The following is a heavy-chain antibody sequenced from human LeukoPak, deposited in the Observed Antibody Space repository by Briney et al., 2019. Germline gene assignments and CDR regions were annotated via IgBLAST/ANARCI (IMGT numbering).Heavy chain of an antibody. CDR3: ASQTTTVTTHFDY. Sequence: SVKVSCKASGGTFSSYAISWVRQAPGQGLEWMGRIIPILGIANYAQKFQGRVTITADKSTSTAYMELSSLRSEDTAVYYCASQTTTVTTHFDYWGQGTLVTVSS. D-gene: IGHD4-4*01. CDR2: IIPILGIA. CDR1: GGTFSSYA. V-gene: IGHV1-69*04. J-gene: IGHJ4*02.